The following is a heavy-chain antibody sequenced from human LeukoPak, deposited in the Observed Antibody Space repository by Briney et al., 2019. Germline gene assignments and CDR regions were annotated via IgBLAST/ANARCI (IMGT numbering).Heavy chain of an antibody. J-gene: IGHJ5*02. Sequence: ASVTVSCKVSGYTFTAYYMHWVRQAPGQGLEWMGWINPNSGGTNYAQKFQGRVTMTRDTSISTAYMELSRLTSDDTAVYYCARDRYCSGGSCYRWFDPWGQGTLVTVSS. CDR1: GYTFTAYY. CDR3: ARDRYCSGGSCYRWFDP. V-gene: IGHV1-2*02. D-gene: IGHD2-15*01. CDR2: INPNSGGT.